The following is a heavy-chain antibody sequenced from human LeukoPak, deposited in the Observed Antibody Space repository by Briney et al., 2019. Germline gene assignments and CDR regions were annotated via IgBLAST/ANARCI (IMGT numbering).Heavy chain of an antibody. D-gene: IGHD3-10*01. CDR3: AKRIRYYQGSGWGY. CDR2: SDGRGGNI. Sequence: GRSLRLSCVLSALSLSTYVIDWVRQAPGEGREWVSSSDGRGGNIYYEDYLKGRFTIYRDNSENALYLQMNSLRVEDAAVYYCAKRIRYYQGSGWGYWGQGTLVSVSS. J-gene: IGHJ4*02. V-gene: IGHV3-23*01. CDR1: ALSLSTYV.